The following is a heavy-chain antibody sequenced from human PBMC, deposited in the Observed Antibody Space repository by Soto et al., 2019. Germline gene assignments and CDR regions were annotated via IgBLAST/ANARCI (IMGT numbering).Heavy chain of an antibody. D-gene: IGHD5-12*01. CDR1: GGSISSINW. Sequence: PSETLSLTCDVSGGSISSINWWSWVRQPPGKGLKWIGEIYHSGSTTYNPSLKSRVTISVDKSKNQFSLKLKSVTAADTAVYYCARGGGHDIAYGMDVWGQGTTVTVSS. CDR3: ARGGGHDIAYGMDV. V-gene: IGHV4-4*02. J-gene: IGHJ6*02. CDR2: IYHSGST.